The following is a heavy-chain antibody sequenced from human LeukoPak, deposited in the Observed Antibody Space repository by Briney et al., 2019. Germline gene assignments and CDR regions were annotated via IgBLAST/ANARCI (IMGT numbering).Heavy chain of an antibody. V-gene: IGHV3-30*03. CDR3: ARDRGGNEFDY. J-gene: IGHJ4*02. CDR2: ISYDGNNN. Sequence: GGSLRLSCTASGFTFSNYGMHWVRQAPGKGLEWMATISYDGNNNYYTYSVKGRFTVSRDNSKNTLYLQMNSLKGEDTGVYYCARDRGGNEFDYWGQGTLVTVSS. CDR1: GFTFSNYG. D-gene: IGHD4-23*01.